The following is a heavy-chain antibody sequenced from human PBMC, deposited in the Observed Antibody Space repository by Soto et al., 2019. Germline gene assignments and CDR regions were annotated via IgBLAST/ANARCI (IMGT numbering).Heavy chain of an antibody. CDR3: ARDTSDMVATIGYDYYAMDV. Sequence: XSVKVSCKASAHPFIGYYLHWVRQAPGQGLQWMGWINPKSGDTNYAQKFQGRVTLTSDTSIRTLYMELSRLTSDDTAVYFCARDTSDMVATIGYDYYAMDVWGQGTTVTVSS. CDR1: AHPFIGYY. CDR2: INPKSGDT. V-gene: IGHV1-2*02. D-gene: IGHD5-12*01. J-gene: IGHJ6*02.